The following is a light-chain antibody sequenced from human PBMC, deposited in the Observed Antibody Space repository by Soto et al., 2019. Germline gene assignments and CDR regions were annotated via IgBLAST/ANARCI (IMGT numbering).Light chain of an antibody. CDR3: QQRSKWPRT. CDR2: DAS. Sequence: EIVLTQSPATLSLSPGERATLFCRTSQSVSSYFAWYQQKPGQAPRLLIYDASNRATGIPARFSGSGSGTDFTLTISSLEPEDFAVYYCQQRSKWPRTFGPGTKVDIK. V-gene: IGKV3-11*01. CDR1: QSVSSY. J-gene: IGKJ3*01.